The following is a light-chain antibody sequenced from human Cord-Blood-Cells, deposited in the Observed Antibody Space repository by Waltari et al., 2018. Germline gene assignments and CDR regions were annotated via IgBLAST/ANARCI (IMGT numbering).Light chain of an antibody. J-gene: IGLJ1*01. CDR1: SSDVGGYNY. Sequence: QSALTQPASVSGSPGQSITISCTGTSSDVGGYNYVSWYQQHPGKAPKLMIYDVSNPPSGVSNRCSGSKSGNTASLTISGLQAEDEADYYCSSYTSSSTYVFGTGTKVTVL. CDR3: SSYTSSSTYV. CDR2: DVS. V-gene: IGLV2-14*01.